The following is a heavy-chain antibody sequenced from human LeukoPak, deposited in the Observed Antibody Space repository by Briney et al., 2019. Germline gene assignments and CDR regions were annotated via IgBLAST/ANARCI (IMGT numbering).Heavy chain of an antibody. CDR3: GRAFKGYCSGGSCLLPFDY. CDR1: GFTFSSYA. V-gene: IGHV3-30-3*01. D-gene: IGHD2-15*01. J-gene: IGHJ4*02. Sequence: PXGSLRLSCAASGFTFSSYAMHWVRQAPGKGVEWVAVISYDGSNKYYADSVKGRFTISRDNAKNSLYLQMNSLRAEDTAVYYCGRAFKGYCSGGSCLLPFDYWGQGTLVTVSS. CDR2: ISYDGSNK.